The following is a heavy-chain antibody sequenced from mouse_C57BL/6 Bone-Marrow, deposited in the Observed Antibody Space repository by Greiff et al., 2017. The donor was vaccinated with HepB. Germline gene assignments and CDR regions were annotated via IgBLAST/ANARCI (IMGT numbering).Heavy chain of an antibody. CDR2: ISNGGGST. D-gene: IGHD2-3*01. J-gene: IGHJ1*03. V-gene: IGHV5-12*01. CDR3: ARWGDGYHWYFDV. CDR1: GFTFSDYY. Sequence: EVKLVESGGGLVQPGGSLKLSCAASGFTFSDYYMYWVRQTPEKRLEWVAYISNGGGSTYYPDTVKGRFTISRDNAKNTLYLQMSRLKSEDTAMYYCARWGDGYHWYFDVWGTGTTVTVSS.